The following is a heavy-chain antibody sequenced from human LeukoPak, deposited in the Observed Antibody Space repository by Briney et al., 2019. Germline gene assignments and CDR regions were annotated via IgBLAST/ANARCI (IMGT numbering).Heavy chain of an antibody. J-gene: IGHJ4*02. D-gene: IGHD6-13*01. V-gene: IGHV1-8*03. CDR1: GYTFTSYA. Sequence: ASVKVSCKASGYTFTSYAMNWVRQATGQGLEWMGWMTPNSGNTGYAQKFQDRVTITRNTSISTAYMELSSLRSEDTAVYYCARGISSSWSPLDYWGQGTLVTVSS. CDR3: ARGISSSWSPLDY. CDR2: MTPNSGNT.